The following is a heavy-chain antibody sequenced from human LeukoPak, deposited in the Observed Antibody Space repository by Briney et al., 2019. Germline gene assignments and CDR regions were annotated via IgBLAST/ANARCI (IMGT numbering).Heavy chain of an antibody. CDR2: IYTTGGS. CDR3: ARDRWRLGGEFDY. J-gene: IGHJ4*02. D-gene: IGHD3-16*01. CDR1: GYSISSGYY. V-gene: IGHV4-38-2*02. Sequence: PSETLSLTCSVSGYSISSGYYWGWIRQPADKGLEWIGRIYTTGGSDYNPSLKSRVTMSLDTSTNQFSLKLMSVTAADTAVYYCARDRWRLGGEFDYWGQGTLISVSS.